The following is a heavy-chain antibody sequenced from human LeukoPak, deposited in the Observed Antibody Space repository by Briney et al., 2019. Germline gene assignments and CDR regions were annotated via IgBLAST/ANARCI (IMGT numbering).Heavy chain of an antibody. J-gene: IGHJ4*02. CDR2: INSDGGST. D-gene: IGHD4/OR15-4a*01. Sequence: GGSQRLSWAASGFTFSSYWMHWVRQAPGKGLVWVSRINSDGGSTSYADSVKGRFTISRDNAKNSLYLQMNSLRAEDTAVYYCARIGYGVSFDYWGQGTLVTVSS. CDR3: ARIGYGVSFDY. V-gene: IGHV3-74*01. CDR1: GFTFSSYW.